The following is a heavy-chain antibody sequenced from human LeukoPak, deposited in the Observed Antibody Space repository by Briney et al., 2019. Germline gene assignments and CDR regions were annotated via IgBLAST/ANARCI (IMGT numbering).Heavy chain of an antibody. J-gene: IGHJ4*02. Sequence: ASVKVSCKASGYTFTSYYMHWVRQAPGRELEWMGIINPSGGDTSYAQKFQGRLTMTRDTSTNTVYMELTSLTSEDTAVYYCAREVMDNLRFDYWGQGTLVTVSS. CDR1: GYTFTSYY. CDR2: INPSGGDT. CDR3: AREVMDNLRFDY. V-gene: IGHV1-46*01. D-gene: IGHD1-14*01.